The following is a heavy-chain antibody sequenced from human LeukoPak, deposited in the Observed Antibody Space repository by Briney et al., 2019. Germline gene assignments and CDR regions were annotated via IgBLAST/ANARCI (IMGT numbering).Heavy chain of an antibody. D-gene: IGHD3-3*01. J-gene: IGHJ4*02. CDR1: GFTSSSYA. CDR3: AKESRLEWKLYYFDY. V-gene: IGHV3-23*01. CDR2: ISGSGGST. Sequence: GGSLRLSCAASGFTSSSYAMSWVRQAPGKELEWVSAISGSGGSTYYADSVKGRFTISRDNSKNTLYLQMNSLRAEDTAVYYCAKESRLEWKLYYFDYWGQGTLVTVSS.